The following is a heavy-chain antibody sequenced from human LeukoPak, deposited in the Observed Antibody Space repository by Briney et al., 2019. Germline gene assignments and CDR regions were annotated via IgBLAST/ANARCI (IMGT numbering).Heavy chain of an antibody. V-gene: IGHV4-59*01. D-gene: IGHD2-15*01. CDR2: IYYSGST. J-gene: IGHJ6*02. CDR3: ARAGYCSGSSCELRYYYYYVLDV. Sequence: SETLSLTCTVSGGSISSYYWSWIRQPPGKGLEWIGYIYYSGSTNYNPSLKSRVTISVDTSKNQFSLKLSSVTAADTAVYYCARAGYCSGSSCELRYYYYYVLDVWGQGTTVTVSS. CDR1: GGSISSYY.